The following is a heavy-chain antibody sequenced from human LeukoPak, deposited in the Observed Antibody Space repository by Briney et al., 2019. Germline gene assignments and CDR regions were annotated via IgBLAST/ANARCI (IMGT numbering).Heavy chain of an antibody. Sequence: GGSLRLSCVGSGFTFSNYYMYWVRQAPGKGPVWVSRIKNAGDDPIYADSVKGRFTISRDNAKNTVYLQMNSPRAEDTAVYYCARGGYGHNMDVWGEGTTVTVSS. CDR1: GFTFSNYY. V-gene: IGHV3-74*01. J-gene: IGHJ6*03. D-gene: IGHD3-10*01. CDR3: ARGGYGHNMDV. CDR2: IKNAGDDP.